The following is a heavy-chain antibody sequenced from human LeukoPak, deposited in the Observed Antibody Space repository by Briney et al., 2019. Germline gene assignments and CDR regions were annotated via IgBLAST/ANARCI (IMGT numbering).Heavy chain of an antibody. J-gene: IGHJ4*02. Sequence: GGSLRLSCAASGFTFSSYGMHWVRQAPGKGLEWVAFIRYDGSNKYYADSVKGRFTISRDNSKNTLYLQMNSLRAEDTAVYYCAEEAYYSSGWYDYFDYWGQGTLVTVSS. V-gene: IGHV3-30*02. CDR1: GFTFSSYG. CDR2: IRYDGSNK. CDR3: AEEAYYSSGWYDYFDY. D-gene: IGHD6-19*01.